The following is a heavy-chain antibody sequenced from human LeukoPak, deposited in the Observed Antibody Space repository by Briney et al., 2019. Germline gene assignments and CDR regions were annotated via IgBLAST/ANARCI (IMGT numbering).Heavy chain of an antibody. CDR3: AKAGYSSSWSFFNS. CDR1: GFTFSSYA. D-gene: IGHD6-13*01. V-gene: IGHV3-23*01. J-gene: IGHJ4*02. CDR2: ISGSGGST. Sequence: PGASLRLSCAASGFTFSSYAMSWVRQAPGKGLEWVSTISGSGGSTYYADSVKGRFTISRDNPKNTLSLQMSSLRAEDTAVYYCAKAGYSSSWSFFNSWGQGTLVTVSS.